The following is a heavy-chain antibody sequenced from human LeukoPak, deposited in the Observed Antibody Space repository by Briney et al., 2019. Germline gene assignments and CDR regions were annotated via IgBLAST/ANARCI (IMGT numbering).Heavy chain of an antibody. V-gene: IGHV4-4*02. Sequence: SETLSLTCAVSGGSISSSNWWSWVRQPPGKGLEWIGEIYHSGSTNYNPSLKSRVTISRDTSKNQFSLKLRSVTAADTAVYYCTSGGMVSGDYWGHGTLVTVSS. CDR3: TSGGMVSGDY. J-gene: IGHJ4*01. CDR1: GGSISSSNW. D-gene: IGHD2-8*01. CDR2: IYHSGST.